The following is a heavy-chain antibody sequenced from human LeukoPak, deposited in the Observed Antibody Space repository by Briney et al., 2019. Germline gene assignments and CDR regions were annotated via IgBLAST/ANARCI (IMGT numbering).Heavy chain of an antibody. J-gene: IGHJ6*03. V-gene: IGHV1-69*13. D-gene: IGHD6-6*01. CDR2: IIPIFGTA. CDR3: ARDEKGIAARYYYYYMDV. CDR1: GGTFSSYA. Sequence: AASVKVSCKASGGTFSSYAISWVRQAPGQGLEWMGGIIPIFGTANYAQKFQGRVTITAGESTSTAYMELSSLRSEDTAVYYCARDEKGIAARYYYYYMDVWGKGTTVTVSS.